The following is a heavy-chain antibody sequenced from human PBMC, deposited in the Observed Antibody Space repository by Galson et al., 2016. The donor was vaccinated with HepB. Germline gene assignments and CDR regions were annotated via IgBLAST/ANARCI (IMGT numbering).Heavy chain of an antibody. V-gene: IGHV3-33*03. CDR1: GFSLGTYG. CDR3: AKDRGGIQLWGLHGMDV. D-gene: IGHD5-18*01. J-gene: IGHJ6*04. Sequence: SLRLSCAASGFSLGTYGMNWVRQAPGKELEWVAFTWYDGSIEYYADSVQGRFSISRDKSKNTLYLEMNSLRAEDTAVYFCAKDRGGIQLWGLHGMDVWGKWTTVTVSS. CDR2: TWYDGSIE.